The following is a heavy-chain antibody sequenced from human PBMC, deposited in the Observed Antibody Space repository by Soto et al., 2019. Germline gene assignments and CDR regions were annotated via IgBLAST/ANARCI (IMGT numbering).Heavy chain of an antibody. V-gene: IGHV3-9*01. J-gene: IGHJ4*01. Sequence: SVRPSCTASCFTFDDYAMHWVRQGPGRGLEWGSGITWNSGKIAYADSVKGRFTIARDDDNNSLYLQMNSLRPEDTALYYCVKDSYADFHRVLSTAEYFFDYWGHGTLVTVSS. CDR1: CFTFDDYA. CDR2: ITWNSGKI. D-gene: IGHD2-15*01. CDR3: VKDSYADFHRVLSTAEYFFDY.